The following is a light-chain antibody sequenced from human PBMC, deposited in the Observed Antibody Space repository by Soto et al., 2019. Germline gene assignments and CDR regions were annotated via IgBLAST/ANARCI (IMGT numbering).Light chain of an antibody. Sequence: EIVMTQSPATLSLSPGERATLSCRASQSVSSSYLSWYQQKPGQAPRLLIYGASTRATGIPARFSGSGSGTDFTLTISRLQPEDFAVYYCQQDYNLPLTFGQGTKVEIK. CDR1: QSVSSSY. CDR2: GAS. CDR3: QQDYNLPLT. V-gene: IGKV3D-7*01. J-gene: IGKJ1*01.